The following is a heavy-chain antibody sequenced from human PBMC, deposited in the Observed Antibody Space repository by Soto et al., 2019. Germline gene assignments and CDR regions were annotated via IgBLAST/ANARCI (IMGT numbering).Heavy chain of an antibody. Sequence: SSDTLSLTCAVYGWSFGGYYWGWIRQPPGKGLEWIGEINHSGSTNYNPSLKSRVTISVDTSKNQFSLKLSSVTAADTAVYYCAGSFSVAGHFDFWGQGTLVT. J-gene: IGHJ4*02. CDR2: INHSGST. V-gene: IGHV4-34*01. D-gene: IGHD6-19*01. CDR1: GWSFGGYY. CDR3: AGSFSVAGHFDF.